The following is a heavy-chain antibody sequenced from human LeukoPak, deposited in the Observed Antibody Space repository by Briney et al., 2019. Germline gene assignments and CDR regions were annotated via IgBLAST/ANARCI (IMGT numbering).Heavy chain of an antibody. CDR3: AREGVTMVRGVPEYYYYYMDV. D-gene: IGHD3-10*01. Sequence: SGGSLRLSCAASGFTFSDYYMSWIRQAPGKGLEWVSVIYSGGSTYYADSVKGRFTISRDNSKNTLYLQMNSLRAEDTAVYYCAREGVTMVRGVPEYYYYYMDVWGKGTTVTISS. V-gene: IGHV3-66*01. J-gene: IGHJ6*03. CDR1: GFTFSDYY. CDR2: IYSGGST.